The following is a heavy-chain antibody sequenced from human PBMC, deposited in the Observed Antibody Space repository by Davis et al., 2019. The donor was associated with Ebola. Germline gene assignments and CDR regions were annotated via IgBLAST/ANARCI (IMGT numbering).Heavy chain of an antibody. J-gene: IGHJ2*01. D-gene: IGHD3-22*01. Sequence: SETLSLTCSVSGGSISSGSYWSWIRQYPGKGPEWIADIYHSGSTNYNPSLKSRVAISVDKSKNQFSLKLSSVTAADAAVYYCARDYYDSSGFLWYFDLWGRGTLVAVSS. V-gene: IGHV4/OR15-8*01. CDR2: IYHSGST. CDR1: GGSISSGSY. CDR3: ARDYYDSSGFLWYFDL.